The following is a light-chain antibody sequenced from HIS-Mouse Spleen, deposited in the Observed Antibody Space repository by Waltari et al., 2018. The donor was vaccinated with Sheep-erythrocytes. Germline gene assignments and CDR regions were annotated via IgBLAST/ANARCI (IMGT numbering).Light chain of an antibody. V-gene: IGLV2-23*02. CDR1: RSDVGSSNL. CDR3: CSYAGSYNHV. J-gene: IGLJ1*01. Sequence: QSALTQPASVSGSPGQSITISCTGTRSDVGSSNLVSWYQQHPGKAPKLMIYDVSKRPSGVPDRFSGSKSGNTASLTISGLQAEDEADYYCCSYAGSYNHVFATGTKLTVL. CDR2: DVS.